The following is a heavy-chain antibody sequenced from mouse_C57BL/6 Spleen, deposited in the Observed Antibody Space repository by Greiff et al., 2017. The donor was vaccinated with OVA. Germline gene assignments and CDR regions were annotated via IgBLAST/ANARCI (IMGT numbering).Heavy chain of an antibody. V-gene: IGHV1-81*01. J-gene: IGHJ3*01. CDR1: GYTFTSYG. D-gene: IGHD2-4*01. CDR3: AREDYDRGFAD. CDR2: IYPRSGNT. Sequence: VQLQESGAELARPGASVKLSCKASGYTFTSYGISWVKQRTGQGLEWIGEIYPRSGNTYYNEKFKGKATLTADKSSSTAYMELRSLTSEDSAVYVCAREDYDRGFADWGQGTLVTVSA.